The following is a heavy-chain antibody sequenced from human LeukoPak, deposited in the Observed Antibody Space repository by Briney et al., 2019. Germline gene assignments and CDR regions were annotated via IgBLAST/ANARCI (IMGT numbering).Heavy chain of an antibody. CDR3: ARVPDPYYYYGMDV. V-gene: IGHV4-59*01. D-gene: IGHD1-14*01. Sequence: PSETLSLTCTVYGGSISSYYWSWIRQPPGKGLEWIGDIYYSGSTNYNPSLKSRVTISVDTSKNQFSLKLSSVTAADTAVYYCARVPDPYYYYGMDVWGQGTTVTVPS. J-gene: IGHJ6*02. CDR2: IYYSGST. CDR1: GGSISSYY.